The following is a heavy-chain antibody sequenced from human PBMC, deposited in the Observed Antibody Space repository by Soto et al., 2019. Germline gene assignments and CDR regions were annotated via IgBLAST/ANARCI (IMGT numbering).Heavy chain of an antibody. CDR3: ARGVGPTSSYSYGLEV. CDR1: GYSFITYT. D-gene: IGHD1-26*01. CDR2: IKGGTGNT. V-gene: IGHV1-3*01. Sequence: QVQLVQSGAEVKKPGASVKVSCKASGYSFITYTMHWVRQAPGQRLEWLGWIKGGTGNTKYSQKFQGRVNITRDTSASTTYMELSSLRSEDTAVYFCARGVGPTSSYSYGLEVWGQGTTVTVSS. J-gene: IGHJ6*02.